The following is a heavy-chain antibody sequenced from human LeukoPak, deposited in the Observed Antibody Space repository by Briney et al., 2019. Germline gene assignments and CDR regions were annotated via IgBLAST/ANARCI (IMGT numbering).Heavy chain of an antibody. Sequence: PGRSLRLSCAASGFTFSSYGMHWVRQAPGKGLEWVAVISYDGSNKYYADSVKGRFTISRDNSKNTLYLQMNSLRAEDTAVYYCANGLRWELGLAYWGQGTLVTVSS. J-gene: IGHJ4*02. CDR3: ANGLRWELGLAY. V-gene: IGHV3-30*18. CDR1: GFTFSSYG. D-gene: IGHD1-26*01. CDR2: ISYDGSNK.